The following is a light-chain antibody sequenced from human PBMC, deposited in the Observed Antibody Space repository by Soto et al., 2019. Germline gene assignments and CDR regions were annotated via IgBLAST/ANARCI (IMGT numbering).Light chain of an antibody. CDR1: QSVSSY. V-gene: IGKV3-15*01. Sequence: EIVMTQSPATLSVSPGGRATLSCRASQSVSSYLAWYQQSPGQPPRLLIYGASTRATGIPTRFSGSGAGTEVSLTIRSLQSEDFAVYYCQQYNTWPPKYTFGQGTKLEIK. CDR2: GAS. J-gene: IGKJ2*01. CDR3: QQYNTWPPKYT.